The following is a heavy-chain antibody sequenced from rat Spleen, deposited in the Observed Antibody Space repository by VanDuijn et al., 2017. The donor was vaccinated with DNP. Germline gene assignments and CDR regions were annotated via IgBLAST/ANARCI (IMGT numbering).Heavy chain of an antibody. V-gene: IGHV5S13*01. CDR3: ATHGLQRGYFDY. J-gene: IGHJ2*01. Sequence: EVQLVESGGGLVQPGRSLKLSCAASGFTFNKFGMAWVRQAPTQGLEWVASISTNGGSTYYRDSVKGRFTVSRDNAKSTLYLQMDSLRSEDTATYYCATHGLQRGYFDYWGQGVMVTVSS. CDR1: GFTFNKFG. D-gene: IGHD1-1*01. CDR2: ISTNGGST.